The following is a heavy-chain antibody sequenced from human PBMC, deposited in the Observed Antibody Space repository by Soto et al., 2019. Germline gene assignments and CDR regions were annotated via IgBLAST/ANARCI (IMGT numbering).Heavy chain of an antibody. Sequence: ASVKVSCKASGYTFTSYGISWVRQAPGQGLEWMGWISAYNGNTNYAQKLQGRVTMTTDTSTSTAYMELRSLRSDDTAVYYCARVNPPYSSGWSSYWGQGTLVTVSS. CDR2: ISAYNGNT. V-gene: IGHV1-18*04. CDR3: ARVNPPYSSGWSSY. J-gene: IGHJ4*02. D-gene: IGHD6-19*01. CDR1: GYTFTSYG.